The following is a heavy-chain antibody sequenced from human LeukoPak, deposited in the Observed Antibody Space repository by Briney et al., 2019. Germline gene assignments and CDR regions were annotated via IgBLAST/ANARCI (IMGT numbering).Heavy chain of an antibody. CDR3: ARGSIVAANFDF. CDR2: IKPDGSEG. D-gene: IGHD5-12*01. J-gene: IGHJ4*02. Sequence: GGSLRLSCAGSGFTFSSYWMSWVRQAPGKGPEWVANIKPDGSEGSSVDSVKGRFTISRDNAKNSLYLQMNSLRSEDTAVYYCARGSIVAANFDFWGREPRSPSP. V-gene: IGHV3-7*04. CDR1: GFTFSSYW.